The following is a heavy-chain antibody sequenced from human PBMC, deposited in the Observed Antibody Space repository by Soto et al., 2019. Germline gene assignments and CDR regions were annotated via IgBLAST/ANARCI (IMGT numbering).Heavy chain of an antibody. CDR2: IYWDGDE. D-gene: IGHD2-15*01. CDR1: GFSLSTSGVG. J-gene: IGHJ4*02. V-gene: IGHV2-5*02. Sequence: QITLKESGPTLVRPTQTLTLTCTFSGFSLSTSGVGVGWFRQPPGKALEWLALIYWDGDERYSPSLKSRLTITKVISINHVGLTMANMDPVDTATYYSAARLGCSGGSCYSRNRPFYYWGQSSLVTVSS. CDR3: AARLGCSGGSCYSRNRPFYY.